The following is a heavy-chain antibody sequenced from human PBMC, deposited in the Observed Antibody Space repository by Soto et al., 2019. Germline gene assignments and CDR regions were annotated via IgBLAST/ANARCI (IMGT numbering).Heavy chain of an antibody. D-gene: IGHD6-19*01. CDR2: IDQSGGT. CDR3: AREDSYGWSGESLDV. V-gene: IGHV4-34*01. Sequence: QVQLQQWGAGLLKASETLSLTCAVVGDSLRGQSWNWIRQSPGKGLEWIGEIDQSGGTNYNPSLKSRVIISDDTSKNQFSLTLTSVTAADTAVYYCAREDSYGWSGESLDVWGQGTTVTVSS. CDR1: GDSLRGQS. J-gene: IGHJ6*02.